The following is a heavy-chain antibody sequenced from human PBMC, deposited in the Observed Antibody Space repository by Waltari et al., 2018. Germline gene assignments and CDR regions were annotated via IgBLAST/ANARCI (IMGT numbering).Heavy chain of an antibody. CDR3: ARGRSGSYPD. CDR2: SFPGDSAT. CDR1: GYTFSIYW. V-gene: IGHV5-51*01. J-gene: IGHJ4*02. Sequence: EVQLVQSGAEVKKPGESLRISCKGSGYTFSIYWIAWVRQGPGKGLEWMGLSFPGDSATRYRPSFQGQVTISADKAISTAYLQWSSLKASDTARYYCARGRSGSYPDWGQGTLVTVSS. D-gene: IGHD1-26*01.